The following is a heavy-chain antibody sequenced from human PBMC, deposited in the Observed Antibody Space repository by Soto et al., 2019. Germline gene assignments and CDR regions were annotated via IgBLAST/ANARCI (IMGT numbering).Heavy chain of an antibody. CDR3: ARGEDYDLGAFDI. J-gene: IGHJ3*02. V-gene: IGHV3-21*01. Sequence: GGSLRLSCAASGFTFSSYSMNWVRQAPGKGLEWVSSISSSSSYIYYADSVKGRFTISRDNAKNSLYLQMNSLRAEDTAVYYCARGEDYDLGAFDIWGQGTMVTVSS. D-gene: IGHD3-3*01. CDR2: ISSSSSYI. CDR1: GFTFSSYS.